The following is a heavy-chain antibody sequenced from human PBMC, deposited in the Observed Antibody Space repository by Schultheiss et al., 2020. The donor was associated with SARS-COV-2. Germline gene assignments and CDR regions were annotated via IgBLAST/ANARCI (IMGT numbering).Heavy chain of an antibody. J-gene: IGHJ4*02. CDR3: ARVYGGVDY. CDR2: IYYSGST. D-gene: IGHD4-23*01. V-gene: IGHV4-59*01. CDR1: GGSISSYY. Sequence: SETLSLTCTVSGGSISSYYWSWIRQPPGKGLEWIGYIYYSGSTNYNPSLKSRVTISVDTFKNQFSLKLSSVTAADTAVYYCARVYGGVDYWGQGTLVTVSS.